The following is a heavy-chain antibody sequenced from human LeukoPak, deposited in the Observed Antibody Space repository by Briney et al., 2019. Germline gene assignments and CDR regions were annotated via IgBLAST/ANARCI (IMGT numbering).Heavy chain of an antibody. Sequence: KTSETLSLTCAVYGGSFRGYYWSWIRQPPGKGLERLGEINHSGSTNYNPSLKSRVTISVDTSKNQFSLKLSSVTAADTAVYYCARDNLYYDFWSGHTLWGQGTLVTVSS. CDR3: ARDNLYYDFWSGHTL. V-gene: IGHV4-34*01. D-gene: IGHD3-3*01. CDR1: GGSFRGYY. CDR2: INHSGST. J-gene: IGHJ4*02.